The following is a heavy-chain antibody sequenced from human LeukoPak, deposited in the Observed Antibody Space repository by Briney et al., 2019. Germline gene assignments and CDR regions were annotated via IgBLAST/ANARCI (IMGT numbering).Heavy chain of an antibody. J-gene: IGHJ4*02. CDR3: ARLRITMIVVVIDY. V-gene: IGHV4-39*01. D-gene: IGHD3-22*01. Sequence: SETLSLTCTVSGGSISSGSYYWGWIRQPPGKGLEWIGSIYYSGSTYYNPSLKSRVTISVDTSKNQFSLKLSSVTAADTAVYYCARLRITMIVVVIDYWGQGTLVTVSS. CDR1: GGSISSGSYY. CDR2: IYYSGST.